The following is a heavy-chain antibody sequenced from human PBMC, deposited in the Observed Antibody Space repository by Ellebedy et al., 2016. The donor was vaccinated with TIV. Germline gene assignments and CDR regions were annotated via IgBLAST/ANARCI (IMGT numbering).Heavy chain of an antibody. CDR2: ISYDGTEK. J-gene: IGHJ4*02. CDR3: AKDSCGGDCYGAAFDF. V-gene: IGHV3-30*04. Sequence: PGGSLRLSCAGSGFNFNAYALHWVRQAPGTGLEWLALISYDGTEKYYAESVKGRFTISRDNSEKRVFLQMNNLKTEDTAKYYCAKDSCGGDCYGAAFDFWGQGTLVSVSS. D-gene: IGHD2-21*02. CDR1: GFNFNAYA.